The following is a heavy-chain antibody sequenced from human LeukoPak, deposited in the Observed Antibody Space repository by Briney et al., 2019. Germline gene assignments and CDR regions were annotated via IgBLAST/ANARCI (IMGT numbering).Heavy chain of an antibody. J-gene: IGHJ4*02. D-gene: IGHD3-9*01. V-gene: IGHV1-69*05. CDR3: ARAGSVVRYFDWLFPFDY. CDR1: GGTFSSYA. CDR2: IIPISGTA. Sequence: SVKVSCKASGGTFSSYAISWVRQAPGQGLEWMGGIIPISGTANYAQKFQGRVTITTDESTSTAYMELSSLRSEDTAVYYCARAGSVVRYFDWLFPFDYWGQGTLVTVSS.